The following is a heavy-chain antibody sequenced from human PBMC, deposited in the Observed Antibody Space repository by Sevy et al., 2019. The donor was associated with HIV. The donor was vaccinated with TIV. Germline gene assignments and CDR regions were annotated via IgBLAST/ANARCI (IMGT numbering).Heavy chain of an antibody. Sequence: ASVKVSCKASGYTFTNYDINWVQQATGQGLEWMGWMNPNSGNTGYAQKFQGRVTMTRNTSISTAYMELSSLRSEDTAVYYCARGTVLLGIVVVPAARGWFDPWGQGTLVTVSS. V-gene: IGHV1-8*01. CDR2: MNPNSGNT. CDR1: GYTFTNYD. CDR3: ARGTVLLGIVVVPAARGWFDP. J-gene: IGHJ5*02. D-gene: IGHD2-2*03.